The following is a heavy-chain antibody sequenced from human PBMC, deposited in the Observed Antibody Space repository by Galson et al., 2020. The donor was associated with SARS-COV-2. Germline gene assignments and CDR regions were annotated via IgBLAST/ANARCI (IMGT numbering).Heavy chain of an antibody. CDR2: ISAYNGNT. CDR3: ARGWEGPYCGGDCPFDY. CDR1: GYTFTSYG. Sequence: ASVKVSCKASGYTFTSYGISWVRQAPGQGLEWMGWISAYNGNTNYAQKLQGRVTMTTDTSTSTAYMELRSLRSDDTAVYYCARGWEGPYCGGDCPFDYWGQGTLVTVSS. J-gene: IGHJ4*02. V-gene: IGHV1-18*01. D-gene: IGHD2-21*02.